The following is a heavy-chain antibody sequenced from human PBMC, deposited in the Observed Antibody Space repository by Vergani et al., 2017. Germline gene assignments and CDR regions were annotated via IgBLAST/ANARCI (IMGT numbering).Heavy chain of an antibody. CDR2: IRSKANDYAT. CDR3: TRRPYQLLSHMDV. Sequence: EVQLVESGGGLVKPGGSLRLSCAASGFTFSGSAIHWVRQASGKGLEWVGRIRSKANDYATAYAASVKGRFTISRDESKNTAYLQMNSLRTEDTAVYYCTRRPYQLLSHMDVWGKGTTVTVSS. D-gene: IGHD2-2*01. J-gene: IGHJ6*04. CDR1: GFTFSGSA. V-gene: IGHV3-73*01.